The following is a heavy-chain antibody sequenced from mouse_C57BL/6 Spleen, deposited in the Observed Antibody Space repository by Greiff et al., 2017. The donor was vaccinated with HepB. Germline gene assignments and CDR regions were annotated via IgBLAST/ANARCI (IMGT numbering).Heavy chain of an antibody. Sequence: VQLQQSGPELVKPGASVKISCKASGYTFTDYYMNWVKQSHGKSLEWIGDINPNNGGTSYNQKIKGKATLTVDKSSSTAYMELRSLTSEDSAVYYCAREITTAVGGYFDVWGTGTTVTVSS. D-gene: IGHD1-1*01. CDR1: GYTFTDYY. CDR3: AREITTAVGGYFDV. J-gene: IGHJ1*03. CDR2: INPNNGGT. V-gene: IGHV1-26*01.